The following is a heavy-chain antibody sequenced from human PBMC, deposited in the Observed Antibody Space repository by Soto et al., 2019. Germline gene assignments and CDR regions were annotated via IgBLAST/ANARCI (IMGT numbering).Heavy chain of an antibody. CDR1: GYNFATSW. V-gene: IGHV5-51*01. D-gene: IGHD6-19*01. Sequence: PGESLKISCQAAGYNFATSWIAWVRQVPGHGLEWMAIIYPGDSDTRYSPSFQGQVTISADKSISTAYLQWSSLKASDTAMYYCARHFSPIAVAGYDAFDIWGQGTMVTVSS. CDR2: IYPGDSDT. CDR3: ARHFSPIAVAGYDAFDI. J-gene: IGHJ3*02.